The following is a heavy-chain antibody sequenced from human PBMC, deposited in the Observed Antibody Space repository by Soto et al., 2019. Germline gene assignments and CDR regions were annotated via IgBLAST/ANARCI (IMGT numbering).Heavy chain of an antibody. D-gene: IGHD5-12*01. Sequence: QVRLVQSGAEVKRPGASVTVSCRSSGDTFNDYYIHWVRQAPGQGLEWMGWINPNGGVTKYAQKFQGWVSMTRDTSIRTVYMQLSRLRSDDTAVYYCARESGGATATLDYYYFYMDVWGTGTTVTVSS. CDR1: GDTFNDYY. CDR2: INPNGGVT. J-gene: IGHJ6*03. V-gene: IGHV1-2*04. CDR3: ARESGGATATLDYYYFYMDV.